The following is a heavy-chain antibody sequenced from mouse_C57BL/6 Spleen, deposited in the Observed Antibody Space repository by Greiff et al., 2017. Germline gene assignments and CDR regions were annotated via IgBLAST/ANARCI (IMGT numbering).Heavy chain of an antibody. CDR3: TRKGKRDDYYGSSPFDY. Sequence: QVQLKESGAELVRPGASVTLSCKASGYTFTDYEMHWVKQTPVHGLEWIGAIDPETGGTAYNQKFKGKAILTADKSSSTAYMELRSLTSEDSAVYYCTRKGKRDDYYGSSPFDYWGQGTTLTVSS. D-gene: IGHD1-1*01. J-gene: IGHJ2*01. CDR1: GYTFTDYE. CDR2: IDPETGGT. V-gene: IGHV1-15*01.